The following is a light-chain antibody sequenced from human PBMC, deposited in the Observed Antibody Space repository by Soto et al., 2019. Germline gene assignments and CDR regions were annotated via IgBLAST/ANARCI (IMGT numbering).Light chain of an antibody. CDR1: QSVGNN. CDR3: QQYGSSGT. J-gene: IGKJ1*01. V-gene: IGKV3-20*01. CDR2: DTS. Sequence: EIVLTQSPGTLSLSPGERATLSCRASQSVGNNLAWYQQKPGQAPRLLIYDTSSRATGVPDRYSASGSGTDFTLTISRLEPEDFAVYYCQQYGSSGTFGQGTKVDIK.